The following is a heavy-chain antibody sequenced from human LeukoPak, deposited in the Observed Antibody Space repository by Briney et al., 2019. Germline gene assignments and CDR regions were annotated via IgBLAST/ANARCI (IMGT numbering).Heavy chain of an antibody. V-gene: IGHV5-10-1*04. D-gene: IGHD3-22*01. CDR2: IDPIDSYT. Sequence: GESLRISCQGSGYIFTSYWISWVRQMPGKGLEWMGRIDPIDSYTNYSPSFQGQVTISADKSVRTAYLQWSSLKASDTAMYYCARPNITSYYDSRGYDAFDVWGQGTMVTVSS. CDR3: ARPNITSYYDSRGYDAFDV. CDR1: GYIFTSYW. J-gene: IGHJ3*01.